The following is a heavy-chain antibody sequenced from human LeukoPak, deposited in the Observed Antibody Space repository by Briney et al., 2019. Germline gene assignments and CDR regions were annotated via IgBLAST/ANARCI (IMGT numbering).Heavy chain of an antibody. CDR1: GGSISSYY. D-gene: IGHD2-15*01. CDR2: IDYSGST. CDR3: ARVVCSSGSCSLDY. J-gene: IGHJ4*02. V-gene: IGHV4-59*01. Sequence: SETLSLTCTVSGGSISSYYWSWIRQPPGKGLEWIGYIDYSGSTKYNPSLKSRVTISVDTSKNQFSLKLRSVTAADTAAYYCARVVCSSGSCSLDYWGQGTLVTVSS.